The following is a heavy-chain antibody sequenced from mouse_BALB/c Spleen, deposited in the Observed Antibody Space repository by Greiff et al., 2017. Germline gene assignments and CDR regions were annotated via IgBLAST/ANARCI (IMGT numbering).Heavy chain of an antibody. Sequence: EVQLQQSGAELVKPGASVQLSCTASGFNIKDTYMHWVKQRPEQGLEWIGRIDPANGNTKYDPKFKDKATLTADKSSSTAYMQLSSLTSEDSAVYYCARDSPGVDYWGQGTTLTVSS. V-gene: IGHV14-3*02. CDR3: ARDSPGVDY. D-gene: IGHD3-2*01. CDR2: IDPANGNT. CDR1: GFNIKDTY. J-gene: IGHJ2*01.